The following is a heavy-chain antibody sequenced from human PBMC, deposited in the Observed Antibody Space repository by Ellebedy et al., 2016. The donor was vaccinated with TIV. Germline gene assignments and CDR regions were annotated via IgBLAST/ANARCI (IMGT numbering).Heavy chain of an antibody. D-gene: IGHD2-2*01. CDR1: GGSISSYY. J-gene: IGHJ6*02. Sequence: MPSETLSLTCTVSGGSISSYYWSWIRQPPGKGLEWIGYIYYSGSTNYNPSLKSRVTISVDTSKNQFSLKLSSVTAADTAVYYCARGNVRAVVGMDVWGQGTTVTVSS. V-gene: IGHV4-59*01. CDR3: ARGNVRAVVGMDV. CDR2: IYYSGST.